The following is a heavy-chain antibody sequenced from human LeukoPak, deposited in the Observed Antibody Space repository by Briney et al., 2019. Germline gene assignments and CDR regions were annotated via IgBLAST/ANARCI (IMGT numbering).Heavy chain of an antibody. CDR2: ISSSGSTI. Sequence: GGSLRLSCAASGFTFSSYEMNWVRQAPGKGLEWVSYISSSGSTIYYADSVKGRFTISRDNAKNSLYLQMNSLRAEDTAVYYSAREGMAGTGGWDYWGQGTLVTVSS. V-gene: IGHV3-48*03. CDR1: GFTFSSYE. J-gene: IGHJ4*02. CDR3: AREGMAGTGGWDY. D-gene: IGHD6-19*01.